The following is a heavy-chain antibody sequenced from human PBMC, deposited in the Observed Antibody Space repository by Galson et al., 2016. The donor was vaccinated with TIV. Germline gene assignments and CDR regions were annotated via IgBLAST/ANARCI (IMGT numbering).Heavy chain of an antibody. Sequence: SGAEVKKPGESLKISWQVSRYSFTSNWIAWVRQMPGKGLEWMGIMYPADSDIRYSPSFQGQVTMSADESISTAYLQWSSLKASDSAIYFCARAPGYSGYSYGYFDSWGQGTRVTVSS. CDR2: MYPADSDI. CDR1: RYSFTSNW. V-gene: IGHV5-51*03. J-gene: IGHJ4*02. D-gene: IGHD5-18*01. CDR3: ARAPGYSGYSYGYFDS.